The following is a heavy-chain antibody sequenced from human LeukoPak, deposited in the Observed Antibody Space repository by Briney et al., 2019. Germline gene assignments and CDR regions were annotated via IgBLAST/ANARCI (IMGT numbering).Heavy chain of an antibody. D-gene: IGHD3-10*01. J-gene: IGHJ4*02. Sequence: SETLSLTCTVSGGSISSYYWSWIRQPAGKGLEWIGRIYTSGSTNYNPSLKSRVTMSVDTSKNQFSLKLSSVTAADTAVYYCAGGPLIRSGSDFDYWGQGTLVTVSS. CDR1: GGSISSYY. V-gene: IGHV4-4*07. CDR2: IYTSGST. CDR3: AGGPLIRSGSDFDY.